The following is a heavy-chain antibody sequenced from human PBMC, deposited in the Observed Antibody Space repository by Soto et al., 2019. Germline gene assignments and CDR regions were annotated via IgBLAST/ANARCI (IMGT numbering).Heavy chain of an antibody. CDR1: GFTFSSYA. CDR2: ISGSGGST. V-gene: IGHV3-23*01. Sequence: GGSLRLSCAASGFTFSSYAMSWVRQAPGKGLEWVSAISGSGGSTYYADSVKGRFTISRDNSKNTLYLQMNSLRAEDTAVYYCAKGPEYYDFWSGYYHNWFDTWGQGTLVHRLL. CDR3: AKGPEYYDFWSGYYHNWFDT. D-gene: IGHD3-3*01. J-gene: IGHJ5*02.